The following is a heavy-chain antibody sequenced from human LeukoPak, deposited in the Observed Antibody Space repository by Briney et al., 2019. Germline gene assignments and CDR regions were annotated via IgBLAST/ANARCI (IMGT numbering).Heavy chain of an antibody. D-gene: IGHD3-16*01. Sequence: SETLSLTCTVSGYSISSGYYWGWIRQPPGKGLEWIGSIYYSGSTYYNPSLKSRVTISVDTSKNQFSLKLSSVTAADTAVYYCARLTGYYYYMDVWGKGTTVTISS. CDR1: GYSISSGYY. CDR3: ARLTGYYYYMDV. V-gene: IGHV4-38-2*02. J-gene: IGHJ6*03. CDR2: IYYSGST.